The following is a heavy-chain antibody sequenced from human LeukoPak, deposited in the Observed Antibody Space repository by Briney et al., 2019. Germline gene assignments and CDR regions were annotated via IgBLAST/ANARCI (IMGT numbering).Heavy chain of an antibody. Sequence: GRSLRLSCAASGFTFSDYAMNWVRQAPGKGLEWLAVISYDGSDFYYTVSVRGRFSISRDNSKKTLYLQMNSLRVDDTAIYYCAKVSGSNHSPVDSWGQGTLVTVSS. CDR3: AKVSGSNHSPVDS. J-gene: IGHJ4*02. D-gene: IGHD1-14*01. CDR2: ISYDGSDF. V-gene: IGHV3-30*18. CDR1: GFTFSDYA.